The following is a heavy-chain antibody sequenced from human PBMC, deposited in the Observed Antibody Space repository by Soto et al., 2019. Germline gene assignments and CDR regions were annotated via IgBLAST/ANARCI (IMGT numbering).Heavy chain of an antibody. CDR2: IRSKTDGGTT. CDR1: GFTFSNAW. D-gene: IGHD3-10*01. V-gene: IGHV3-15*01. Sequence: GGSLRLSCAASGFTFSNAWMSWVRQAPGKGLEWVGRIRSKTDGGTTDYAAPVKGRFTISRDDSKNTLYLQMNSLKTEDTVVYYCTTETMVRGVGGPYYYYYYMDVWGKGTTVTVSS. J-gene: IGHJ6*03. CDR3: TTETMVRGVGGPYYYYYYMDV.